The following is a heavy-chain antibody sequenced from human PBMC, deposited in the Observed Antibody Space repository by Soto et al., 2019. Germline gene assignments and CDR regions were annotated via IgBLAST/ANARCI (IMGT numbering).Heavy chain of an antibody. CDR1: GFTFSYYW. V-gene: IGHV3-74*03. D-gene: IGHD1-26*01. CDR2: IHNDGSRT. J-gene: IGHJ3*01. Sequence: EVQLVESGGGVVQPGESLRLSCAASGFTFSYYWMHWVRQTPGKGLLWVSHIHNDGSRTTYADSVKGRFTISRDNARNTVYLQMNSLRDDDTAVYYCARGDRGAFELWGQGTAVTVSS. CDR3: ARGDRGAFEL.